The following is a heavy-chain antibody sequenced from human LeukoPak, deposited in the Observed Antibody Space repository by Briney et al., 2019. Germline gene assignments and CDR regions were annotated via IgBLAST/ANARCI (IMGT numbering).Heavy chain of an antibody. CDR2: IYGDGRT. CDR3: ARGRGLGVVSPYFDY. CDR1: GFSVSNNY. D-gene: IGHD3-3*01. V-gene: IGHV3-53*01. J-gene: IGHJ4*02. Sequence: YPGGSLRLSCVVSGFSVSNNYIIWVRQAPGNGLERVSVIYGDGRTSHSASVRGRFTISRDNSKNIVSLQINNLRAEDTAVYYCARGRGLGVVSPYFDYWGQGTLVTVSS.